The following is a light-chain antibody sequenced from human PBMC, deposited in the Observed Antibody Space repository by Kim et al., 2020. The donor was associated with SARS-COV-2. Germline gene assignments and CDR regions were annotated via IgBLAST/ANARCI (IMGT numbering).Light chain of an antibody. CDR2: MAS. V-gene: IGKV1-5*03. CDR3: QQYDSFPYA. J-gene: IGKJ2*01. CDR1: QSINSW. Sequence: DIQMTQSPSTLSASVGDRVTLTCRASQSINSWLAWYQQKPGKAPKLLIYMASDLESGVPSRFSGSGSGTEFTLTINSLQPDDFVTYYCQQYDSFPYAFGQGTKLEI.